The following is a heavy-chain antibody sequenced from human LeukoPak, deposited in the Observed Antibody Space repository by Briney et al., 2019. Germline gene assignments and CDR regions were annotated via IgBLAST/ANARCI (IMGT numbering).Heavy chain of an antibody. D-gene: IGHD6-13*01. V-gene: IGHV3-53*01. CDR3: VRASSTTAAGLFDY. CDR1: GFTVSSNF. CDR2: IYSGGYK. J-gene: IGHJ4*02. Sequence: LSGGSLRLSCAASGFTVSSNFMSWVRQAPGKGLEWGTVIYSGGYKVYTDSVKGRFTISRDNSENTLYLQMNSLRADDTAVYYCVRASSTTAAGLFDYWGQGTLLTVSS.